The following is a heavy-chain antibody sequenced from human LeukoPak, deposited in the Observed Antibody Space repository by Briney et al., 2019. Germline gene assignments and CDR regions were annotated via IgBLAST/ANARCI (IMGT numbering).Heavy chain of an antibody. V-gene: IGHV3-21*01. CDR1: GFPFSSYS. D-gene: IGHD6-19*01. J-gene: IGHJ6*02. CDR2: ISSSSSYI. Sequence: GGSLLLSCAASGFPFSSYSMNWVRQAPGKGLEWVSSISSSSSYIYYADSVKGRFTISRDNAKNSLYLQMNSLRAEDTAVYYCARDQRWLVPYYYYGMDVWGQGTTVTVSS. CDR3: ARDQRWLVPYYYYGMDV.